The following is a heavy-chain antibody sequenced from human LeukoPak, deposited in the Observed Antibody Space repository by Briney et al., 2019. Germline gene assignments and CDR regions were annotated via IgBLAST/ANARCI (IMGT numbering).Heavy chain of an antibody. CDR2: IYYSGST. Sequence: PSQTLSLICTVSGGSISSGGYYWSWIRQHPGKGLEWIGYIYYSGSTYYNPSLKSRVTISVDTSKNQFSLKLSSVTAADTAVYYCATIGDYYDSSGYYGPNAFDIWGQGTMVTVSS. CDR1: GGSISSGGYY. CDR3: ATIGDYYDSSGYYGPNAFDI. D-gene: IGHD3-22*01. J-gene: IGHJ3*02. V-gene: IGHV4-31*03.